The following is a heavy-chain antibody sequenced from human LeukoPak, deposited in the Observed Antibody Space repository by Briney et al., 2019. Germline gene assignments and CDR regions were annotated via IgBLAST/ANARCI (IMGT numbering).Heavy chain of an antibody. CDR2: INHSGST. J-gene: IGHJ5*02. D-gene: IGHD3-10*01. CDR3: ARGLVRGVIPPVRRWFDP. V-gene: IGHV4-34*01. CDR1: GGSFSGYY. Sequence: SETLSLTCAVYGGSFSGYYWSWIRQPPGKGLEWTGEINHSGSTNYNPSLKSRVTISVDTSKNQFSLKLSSVTAADTAVYYCARGLVRGVIPPVRRWFDPWGQGTLVTVSS.